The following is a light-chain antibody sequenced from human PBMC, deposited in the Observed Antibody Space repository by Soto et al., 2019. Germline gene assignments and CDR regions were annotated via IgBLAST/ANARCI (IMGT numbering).Light chain of an antibody. V-gene: IGLV1-44*01. J-gene: IGLJ2*01. CDR2: SNN. Sequence: QSVLTQPPSASGTPGQRVTISCSGSSSNIGSNTVNWYQQLPGTAPKLLIYSNNQRPSGVPDRFSGSKSGTSASLAISGLQSEDEADYYCAVWYDSLNGPVFGGGTTLTV. CDR3: AVWYDSLNGPV. CDR1: SSNIGSNT.